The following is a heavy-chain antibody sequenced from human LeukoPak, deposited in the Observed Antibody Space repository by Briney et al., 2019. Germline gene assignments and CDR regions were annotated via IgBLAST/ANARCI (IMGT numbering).Heavy chain of an antibody. V-gene: IGHV3-73*01. CDR2: IRSKANSYAT. CDR1: GFTFSGSA. J-gene: IGHJ6*02. CDR3: TRPMRYCSGGSCYYYGMDV. D-gene: IGHD2-15*01. Sequence: GSLRLSCAASGFTFSGSAMHWVRQASGKGLEWVGRIRSKANSYATAYAASVKGRFTISRDDSKNTAYPQMNSLKTEDTAVYYCTRPMRYCSGGSCYYYGMDVWGQGTTVTVSS.